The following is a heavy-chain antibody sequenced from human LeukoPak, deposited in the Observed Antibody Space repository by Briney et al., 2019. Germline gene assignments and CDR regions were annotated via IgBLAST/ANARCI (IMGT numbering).Heavy chain of an antibody. Sequence: GGSLRLSCAASGFTFDDYGMSWVRQAPEKGLEWVSGINWNGGSTGYADSVKGRFTISRDNAKKSLDLQMNSLRAEDTALYYCARGHIDYAFDCWGQGTLVTVSS. CDR3: ARGHIDYAFDC. CDR2: INWNGGST. V-gene: IGHV3-20*04. CDR1: GFTFDDYG. J-gene: IGHJ4*02. D-gene: IGHD4-17*01.